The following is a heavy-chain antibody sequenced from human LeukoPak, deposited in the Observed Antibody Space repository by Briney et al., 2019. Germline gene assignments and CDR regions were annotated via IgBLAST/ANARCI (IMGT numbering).Heavy chain of an antibody. CDR1: GFTFSDYY. Sequence: LRLSCAASGFTFSDYYMSWIRQPPGKGLEWIGSIYYSGSTYYNPSLKSRVTISVDTSKNQFSLKLSSVTAADTAVYYCARQTKPRDSSGYYAFDYWGQGTLVTVSS. CDR2: IYYSGST. J-gene: IGHJ4*02. V-gene: IGHV4-39*01. CDR3: ARQTKPRDSSGYYAFDY. D-gene: IGHD3-22*01.